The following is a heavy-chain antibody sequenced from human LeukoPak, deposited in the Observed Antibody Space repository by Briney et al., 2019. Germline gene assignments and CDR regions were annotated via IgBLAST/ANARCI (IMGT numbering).Heavy chain of an antibody. CDR2: ISAYNGNT. D-gene: IGHD2-2*01. CDR3: AREPIVVPAATSFDY. V-gene: IGHV1-18*01. J-gene: IGHJ4*02. CDR1: GYTFTSYG. Sequence: ASVKVSCKASGYTFTSYGISWVRQAPGQGLEWMGWISAYNGNTNYARKLQGRVTMTTDTSTSTAYMELRSLRSDDTAVYYCAREPIVVPAATSFDYWGQGTLVTVSS.